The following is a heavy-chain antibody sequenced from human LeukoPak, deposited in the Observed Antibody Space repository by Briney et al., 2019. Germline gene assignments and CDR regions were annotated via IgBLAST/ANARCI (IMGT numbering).Heavy chain of an antibody. J-gene: IGHJ3*01. CDR3: ARASESVGSTGAFDF. Sequence: SQTLSLTCGITGDSVSINSAAWNWIRQSPSRGLEWLGRTYYRSKWYNDYAVSVKSRITVNPDTSGNQFFLHLNSVTPEDTAVYYCARASESVGSTGAFDFWGQGAMVTVSS. V-gene: IGHV6-1*01. D-gene: IGHD1-26*01. CDR1: GDSVSINSAA. CDR2: TYYRSKWYN.